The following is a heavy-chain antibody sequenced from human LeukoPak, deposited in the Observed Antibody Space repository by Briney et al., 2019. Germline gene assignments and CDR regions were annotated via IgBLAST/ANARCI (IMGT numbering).Heavy chain of an antibody. CDR3: AREGVEMATKYYFDY. CDR2: IIPIFGTA. J-gene: IGHJ4*02. CDR1: GGTFISYD. Sequence: SVKVSCKASGGTFISYDISWVRQAPGQGLEWMGGIIPIFGTANYAQKFQGRVTITTDESTSTAYMELSSLRSEDTAVYYCAREGVEMATKYYFDYWGQGTLVTVSS. V-gene: IGHV1-69*05. D-gene: IGHD5-24*01.